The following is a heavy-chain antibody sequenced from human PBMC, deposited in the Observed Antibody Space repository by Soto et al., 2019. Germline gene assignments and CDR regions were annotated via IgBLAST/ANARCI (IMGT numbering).Heavy chain of an antibody. J-gene: IGHJ4*02. D-gene: IGHD3-10*01. CDR1: GFIFSDYY. CDR2: SKNKANNDTS. Sequence: GGSLRLSCAASGFIFSDYYIDWVRQAPGKGLEWVGRSKNKANNDTSEYAASVKGRFIISRDESKNSLYLQMNSLKTEDTAVYYCTRVDYYGSWAKDYWGPGIRVTVSS. V-gene: IGHV3-72*01. CDR3: TRVDYYGSWAKDY.